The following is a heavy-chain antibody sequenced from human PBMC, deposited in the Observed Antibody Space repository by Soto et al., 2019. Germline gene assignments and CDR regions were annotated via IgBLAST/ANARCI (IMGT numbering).Heavy chain of an antibody. CDR2: IYYSGST. Sequence: QVQLQESGPGLVKPSQTLSLTCTVSGGSISSGGYYWSWIRQHPGKGLEWIGYIYYSGSTYYNQSRKSRVTISVDTSKNQFSMQLSSVTAADTAVYYCARGASCIAARWFDPWGQGTLVTVSS. CDR1: GGSISSGGYY. V-gene: IGHV4-31*03. CDR3: ARGASCIAARWFDP. D-gene: IGHD6-6*01. J-gene: IGHJ5*02.